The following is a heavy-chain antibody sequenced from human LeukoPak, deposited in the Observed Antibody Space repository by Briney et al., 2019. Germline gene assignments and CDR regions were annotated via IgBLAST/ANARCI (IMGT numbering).Heavy chain of an antibody. CDR3: AKYTQTGDPSHY. V-gene: IGHV3-23*01. CDR1: GFTFSSYA. Sequence: GGSLRLSCAASGFTFSSYAMTWVRQAPGKGLEWVSVIGRSGDNIHYADPVKGRFTISRDNSKNTVYLQMNSLRAEDTAVYYCAKYTQTGDPSHYWGQGTLVAVSS. CDR2: IGRSGDNI. J-gene: IGHJ4*02. D-gene: IGHD7-27*01.